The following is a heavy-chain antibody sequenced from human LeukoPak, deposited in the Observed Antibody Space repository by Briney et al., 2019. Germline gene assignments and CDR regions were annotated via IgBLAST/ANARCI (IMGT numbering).Heavy chain of an antibody. CDR2: INPNTGGT. Sequence: GASVKVSCKASGYTFTGYYIHWVRPAPGQGLEWMGWINPNTGGTNYAQKFQGWVTLTRDTSITTAYVELTRLRSDDTAVYYCVRGGALYYDFWDRGQGTLVTVSS. V-gene: IGHV1-2*04. CDR3: VRGGALYYDFWD. D-gene: IGHD3-3*01. J-gene: IGHJ4*02. CDR1: GYTFTGYY.